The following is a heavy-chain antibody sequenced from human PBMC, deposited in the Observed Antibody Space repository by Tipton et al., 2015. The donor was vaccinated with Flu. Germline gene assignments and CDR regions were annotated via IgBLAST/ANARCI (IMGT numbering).Heavy chain of an antibody. D-gene: IGHD1-26*01. CDR2: IKQDGSEK. V-gene: IGHV3-7*01. J-gene: IGHJ4*02. CDR3: ARDMYSPYSGSYFDY. Sequence: GSLRLSCAASGFTFSSYWMSWVRQAPGKGLEWVANIKQDGSEKYYVDSVKGRFTISRDNAKNSLYLQMSSLRAEDTAVYYCARDMYSPYSGSYFDYWGQGTLVTVSS. CDR1: GFTFSSYW.